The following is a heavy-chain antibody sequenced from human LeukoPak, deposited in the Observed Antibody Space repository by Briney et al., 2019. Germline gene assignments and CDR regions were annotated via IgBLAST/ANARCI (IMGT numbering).Heavy chain of an antibody. Sequence: GGSLRLSCAASGFTFSSYSMNWVRQAPGMGLEWVSSISSSSSYIYYADSVKGRFTISRDNAKNSLYLQMNSLRAEDTAVYYCARELVNYYGMDVWGQGTTVTVSS. V-gene: IGHV3-21*01. CDR2: ISSSSSYI. J-gene: IGHJ6*02. CDR3: ARELVNYYGMDV. CDR1: GFTFSSYS. D-gene: IGHD2-2*01.